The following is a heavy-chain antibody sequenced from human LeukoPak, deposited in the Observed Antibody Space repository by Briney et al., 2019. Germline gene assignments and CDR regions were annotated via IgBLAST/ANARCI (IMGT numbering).Heavy chain of an antibody. V-gene: IGHV3-23*01. CDR1: GFTFRSYA. Sequence: GGSLRLSCAASGFTFRSYAMSWVRQAPGKGLEWVSSINDGDGSTYYADSVKGRFTISRDNPKNTLYLQMISLRAEDTAVYYCAKAEGYNYGDFDYWGQGTLVTVSS. CDR2: INDGDGST. D-gene: IGHD5-18*01. CDR3: AKAEGYNYGDFDY. J-gene: IGHJ4*02.